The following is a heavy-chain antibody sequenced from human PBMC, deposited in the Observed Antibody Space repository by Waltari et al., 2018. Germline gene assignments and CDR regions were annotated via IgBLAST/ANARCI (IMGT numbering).Heavy chain of an antibody. CDR3: ARELTYYYYYMDV. CDR1: GGSFSGYY. J-gene: IGHJ6*03. V-gene: IGHV4-34*01. CDR2: INHSGST. Sequence: QVQLQQWGAGLLKPSETLSLTCAVYGGSFSGYYWSWIRQPPGKGLEWIGEINHSGSTNYNPSLKSRVTISVDTSKNQFSLKLSSVTAADTAVYYCARELTYYYYYMDVWGKGTTVTVSS. D-gene: IGHD3-16*01.